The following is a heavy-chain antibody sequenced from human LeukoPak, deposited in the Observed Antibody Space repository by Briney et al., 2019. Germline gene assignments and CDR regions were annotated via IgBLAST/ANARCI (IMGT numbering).Heavy chain of an antibody. V-gene: IGHV4-59*08. CDR3: ARRTNYYDSSGYYPYYFDY. CDR2: IYYSGST. D-gene: IGHD3-22*01. J-gene: IGHJ4*02. Sequence: PSETLSLTCTVSGGSISSYYWSWIRQPPGKGLEWIGYIYYSGSTNYNPSLKSRVTISVDTSMNQFSLKLSSVTAADTAVYYCARRTNYYDSSGYYPYYFDYWGQGTLVTVSS. CDR1: GGSISSYY.